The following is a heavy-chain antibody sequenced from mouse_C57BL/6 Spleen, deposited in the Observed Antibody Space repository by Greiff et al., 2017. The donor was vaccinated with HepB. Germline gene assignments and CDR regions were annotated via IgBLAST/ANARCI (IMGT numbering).Heavy chain of an antibody. CDR3: ARSYDYEDY. Sequence: VQLQQSGAELVMPGASVKLSCKASGYTFTSYWMHWVKQRPGQGLEWIGEIDPSDSYTNYNQKFKGKSTLTVDKSSSTAYMQLSSLTSEDSAVYYCARSYDYEDYWGQGTTLTVSS. V-gene: IGHV1-69*01. CDR2: IDPSDSYT. D-gene: IGHD2-4*01. CDR1: GYTFTSYW. J-gene: IGHJ2*01.